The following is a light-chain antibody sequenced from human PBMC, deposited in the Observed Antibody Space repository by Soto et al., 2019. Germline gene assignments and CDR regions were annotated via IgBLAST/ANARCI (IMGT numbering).Light chain of an antibody. CDR3: CSYAGSSTYYV. Sequence: QSALTQPASVSGSPGQSITISCTGTSSDVGSNNLVSWYQQHPGKAPKLMIYEVSKRPSGVSNRFSGSKSGNTASLTISGLQAEDEADYYCCSYAGSSTYYVFGTGTKLTVL. CDR1: SSDVGSNNL. V-gene: IGLV2-23*02. J-gene: IGLJ1*01. CDR2: EVS.